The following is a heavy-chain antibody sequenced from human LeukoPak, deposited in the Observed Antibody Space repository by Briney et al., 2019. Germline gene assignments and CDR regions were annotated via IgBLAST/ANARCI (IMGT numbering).Heavy chain of an antibody. CDR2: ISAYNGNT. CDR3: ARVWWNDVSEWFDS. Sequence: ASVKVSCKASGYTFTSYGISWVRQAPGQGLEWMGWISAYNGNTNYAQKLQGRVTMTTDTSTSTAYMELRSLRSDDTAVYYCARVWWNDVSEWFDSWGQGTLVTVSS. D-gene: IGHD1-1*01. CDR1: GYTFTSYG. J-gene: IGHJ5*01. V-gene: IGHV1-18*04.